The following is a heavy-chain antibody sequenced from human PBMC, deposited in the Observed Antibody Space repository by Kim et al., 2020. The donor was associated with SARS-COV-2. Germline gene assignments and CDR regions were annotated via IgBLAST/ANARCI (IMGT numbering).Heavy chain of an antibody. CDR2: INPNSGGT. CDR3: ARVWVFGVDTAMVGLGYYYGMDV. J-gene: IGHJ6*02. CDR1: GYTFTGYY. D-gene: IGHD5-18*01. V-gene: IGHV1-2*02. Sequence: ASVKVSCKASGYTFTGYYMHWVRQAPGQGLEWMGWINPNSGGTNYAQKFQGRVTMTRDTSISTAYMELSRLRSDDTAVYYCARVWVFGVDTAMVGLGYYYGMDVWGQGTTVTVSS.